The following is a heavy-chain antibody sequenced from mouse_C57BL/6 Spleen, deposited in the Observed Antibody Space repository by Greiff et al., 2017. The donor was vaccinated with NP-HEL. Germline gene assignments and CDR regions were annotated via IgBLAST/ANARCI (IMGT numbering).Heavy chain of an antibody. J-gene: IGHJ3*01. V-gene: IGHV3-6*01. CDR2: ISYDGSN. D-gene: IGHD2-4*01. CDR1: GYSITSGYY. CDR3: ASNEIYYDYDGAWFAY. Sequence: EVQLQQSGPGLVKPSQSLSLTCSVTGYSITSGYYWNWIRQFPGNKLEWMGYISYDGSNNYNPSLKNRISITRDTSKNQFFLKLNSVTTEDTATYYCASNEIYYDYDGAWFAYWGQGTLVTVSA.